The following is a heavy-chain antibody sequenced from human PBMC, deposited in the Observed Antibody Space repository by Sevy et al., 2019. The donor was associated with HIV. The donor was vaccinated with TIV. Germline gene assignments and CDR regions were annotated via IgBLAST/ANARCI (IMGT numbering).Heavy chain of an antibody. D-gene: IGHD3-22*01. CDR3: AREAYYYDSREENWFDP. CDR2: ISRTSTTT. J-gene: IGHJ5*02. CDR1: GFTFSTYS. V-gene: IGHV3-48*02. Sequence: GGSLRLSCKASGFTFSTYSMHWVHRAPGKGLEWVSSISRTSTTTYYADSAKGRFTISRDNAKNSLYLQMNSLRDEDTAVYYCAREAYYYDSREENWFDPWGQGTLVTVSS.